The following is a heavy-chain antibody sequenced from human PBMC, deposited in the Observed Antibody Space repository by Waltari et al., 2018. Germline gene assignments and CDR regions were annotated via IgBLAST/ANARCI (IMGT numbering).Heavy chain of an antibody. Sequence: QLQLQESGPGLVKPSETLSLTCTVSGGSISSSSYYWGWIRQPPGKGREWIGSIYYSGSTYYNPSLKSRVTISVDTSKNQFSLKLSSVTAADTAVYYCARSYYDFWSGYQYYFDYWGQGTLVTVSS. CDR1: GGSISSSSYY. J-gene: IGHJ4*02. D-gene: IGHD3-3*01. V-gene: IGHV4-39*07. CDR2: IYYSGST. CDR3: ARSYYDFWSGYQYYFDY.